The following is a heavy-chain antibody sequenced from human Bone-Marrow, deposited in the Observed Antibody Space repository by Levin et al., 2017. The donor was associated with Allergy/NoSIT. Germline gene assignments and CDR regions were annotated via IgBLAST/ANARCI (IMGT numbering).Heavy chain of an antibody. CDR2: INHSEIT. CDR3: ASTDSSSWSDWFDP. D-gene: IGHD6-13*01. CDR1: GGSFSGYY. Sequence: SETLSLTCAVYGGSFSGYYWSWIRQPPGKGLEWIGEINHSEITTYNPSLKGRVTISVDTAKTQFSLKLSSVTAADTAVYYCASTDSSSWSDWFDPWGQGTLVTVSS. V-gene: IGHV4-34*01. J-gene: IGHJ5*02.